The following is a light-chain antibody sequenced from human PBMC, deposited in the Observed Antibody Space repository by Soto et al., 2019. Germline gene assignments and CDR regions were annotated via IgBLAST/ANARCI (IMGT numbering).Light chain of an antibody. V-gene: IGKV3-15*01. J-gene: IGKJ4*01. CDR1: QGVSSS. CDR2: GAS. Sequence: EIVMTQSPAILSVSPGERATLSCRASQGVSSSLAWYQRKPGQTPRLLIYGASTRATGIPARFSGSGSGTEFTLTISSLQSEDFAIYYCQQYNNWLMLSFGGGTKVDI. CDR3: QQYNNWLMLS.